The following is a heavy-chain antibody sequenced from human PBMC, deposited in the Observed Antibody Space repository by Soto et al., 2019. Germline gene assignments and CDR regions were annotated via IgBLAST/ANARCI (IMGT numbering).Heavy chain of an antibody. CDR3: ARGLGRYSGSGHINFDY. CDR1: GYSLTSGYF. CDR2: IYHSGTT. J-gene: IGHJ4*02. D-gene: IGHD3-10*01. Sequence: SETLSLTCTVSGYSLTSGYFWGWIRQPPWRGLELIGSIYHSGTTYYNPSLRSRVTISVDTSKNQFSLTLTSVTAADTAEYYCARGLGRYSGSGHINFDYWGQGTLVNVSS. V-gene: IGHV4-38-2*02.